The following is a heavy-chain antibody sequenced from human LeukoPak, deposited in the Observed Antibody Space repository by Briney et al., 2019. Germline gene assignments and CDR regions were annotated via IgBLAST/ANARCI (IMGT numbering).Heavy chain of an antibody. CDR3: ARQYYYDSSGYYSDNWFDP. J-gene: IGHJ5*02. V-gene: IGHV4-31*03. CDR1: GGSISSGGYY. D-gene: IGHD3-22*01. CDR2: IYYSGST. Sequence: SETLSLTCTVSGGSISSGGYYWSWIRQHPGKGLEWIGYIYYSGSTYYNPSLKSRVTISVDTSKNQFSLKLSSVTAADTAVYYCARQYYYDSSGYYSDNWFDPRGQGTLVTVSS.